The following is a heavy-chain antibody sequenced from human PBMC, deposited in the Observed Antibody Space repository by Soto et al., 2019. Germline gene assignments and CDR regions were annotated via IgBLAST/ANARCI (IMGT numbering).Heavy chain of an antibody. CDR2: IIPILGIA. CDR3: ARASIAARPSGFDP. Sequence: QVQLVQSGAEVKKPGSSVKVSCKASGGTFSSYTISWVRQAPGQGLEWMGRIIPILGIANYAQKFQGRVTITADKSTSTAYMELSSLRSEDTAVYYCARASIAARPSGFDPWGQGTMVTVSS. V-gene: IGHV1-69*02. CDR1: GGTFSSYT. D-gene: IGHD6-6*01. J-gene: IGHJ5*02.